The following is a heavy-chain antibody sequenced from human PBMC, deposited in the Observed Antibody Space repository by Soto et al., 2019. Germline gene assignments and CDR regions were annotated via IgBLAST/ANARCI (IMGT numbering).Heavy chain of an antibody. V-gene: IGHV1-69*13. Sequence: ASVKVSCKASGGTFSSYAISWVRQAPGQGLEWMGGIIPIFGTANYAQKFQGRVTITADESTSTAYMELSSLRSEDTAVYYCASQEIPGIAVAGTSPYWGQGTLVTVSS. D-gene: IGHD6-19*01. CDR1: GGTFSSYA. CDR2: IIPIFGTA. CDR3: ASQEIPGIAVAGTSPY. J-gene: IGHJ4*02.